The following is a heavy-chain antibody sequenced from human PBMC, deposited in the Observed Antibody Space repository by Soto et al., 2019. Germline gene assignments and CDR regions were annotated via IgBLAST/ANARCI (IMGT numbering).Heavy chain of an antibody. Sequence: EVQLVESGGGLAKPGGSLRLSCAASGFTFSSYSMNWVRQAPGKGLEWVSSISSSSSYIYYADSVKGRFTISRDNAKNSLYLQMNSLRAEDTDVYYCAREVSKYSGYDFDYWGQGTRVTVSS. D-gene: IGHD5-12*01. J-gene: IGHJ4*02. CDR3: AREVSKYSGYDFDY. V-gene: IGHV3-21*01. CDR1: GFTFSSYS. CDR2: ISSSSSYI.